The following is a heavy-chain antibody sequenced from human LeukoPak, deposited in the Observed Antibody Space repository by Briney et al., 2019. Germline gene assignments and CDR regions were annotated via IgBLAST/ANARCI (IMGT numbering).Heavy chain of an antibody. D-gene: IGHD5-18*01. V-gene: IGHV4-39*01. J-gene: IGHJ4*02. CDR1: GGSISSSSYY. CDR2: IYYSGST. Sequence: SETLSLTCTVSGGSISSSSYYWGWIRQPPGKGLEWIGSIYYSGSTYYNPSLQSRVTISVDTSKNQFSLKLSSVTAADTAVYYCARQFVGYSFFDYWGQGTLVTVSS. CDR3: ARQFVGYSFFDY.